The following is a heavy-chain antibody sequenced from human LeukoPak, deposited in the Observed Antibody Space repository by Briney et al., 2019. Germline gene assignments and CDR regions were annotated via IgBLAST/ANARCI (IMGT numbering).Heavy chain of an antibody. Sequence: GGSVRLSCAASGFTFSSYSMNWVRQAPGKGLEWVSYISSSSSTIYYADSVKGRFTISRDNAKNSLYLQMNSLRAEDTAVYYCARSFRSSNLRNSRFDPWGQGTLVTVSS. CDR2: ISSSSSTI. CDR1: GFTFSSYS. J-gene: IGHJ5*02. V-gene: IGHV3-48*04. D-gene: IGHD1-14*01. CDR3: ARSFRSSNLRNSRFDP.